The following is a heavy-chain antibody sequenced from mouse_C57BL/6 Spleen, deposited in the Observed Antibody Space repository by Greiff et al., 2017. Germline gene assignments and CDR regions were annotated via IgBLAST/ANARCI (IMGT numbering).Heavy chain of an antibody. CDR1: GYAFSSSW. Sequence: VQLQESGPELVKPGASVKISCKASGYAFSSSWMNWVKQRPGKGLEWIGRIYPGDGDTNYNGKFKGKATLTADKSSSTAYMQLSSLTSEDSAVYFCARWRGTYAMDYWGQGTSVTVSS. CDR2: IYPGDGDT. V-gene: IGHV1-82*01. CDR3: ARWRGTYAMDY. J-gene: IGHJ4*01. D-gene: IGHD1-1*01.